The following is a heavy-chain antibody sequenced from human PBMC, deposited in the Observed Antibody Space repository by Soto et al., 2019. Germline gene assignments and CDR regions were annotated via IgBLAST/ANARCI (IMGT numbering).Heavy chain of an antibody. CDR3: ARDSSWTGENYYYYYGMDV. CDR1: GDSVSSNSAA. CDR2: TYYRSKWYN. Sequence: KQSQTLSLTCAISGDSVSSNSAAWNWIRQSPSRGLEWLGRTYYRSKWYNDYAVSVKSRITINPDTSKNQFSLQLNSVTPEDTAVYYCARDSSWTGENYYYYYGMDVWGQGTTVTVSS. D-gene: IGHD6-13*01. J-gene: IGHJ6*02. V-gene: IGHV6-1*01.